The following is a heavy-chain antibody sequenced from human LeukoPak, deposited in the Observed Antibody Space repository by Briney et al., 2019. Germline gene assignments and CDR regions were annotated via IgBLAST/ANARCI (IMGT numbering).Heavy chain of an antibody. J-gene: IGHJ5*02. V-gene: IGHV3-23*01. Sequence: PGGSLRLSCAASGFTLSSYAMSWVRQAPGKGLEWVSAISGSGGSTYNADSVKGRFTISRDNSKNTLYLQMNSLRAEDTAVYYCAKDSGSGSYPNWFDPWGQGTLVTVSS. CDR1: GFTLSSYA. D-gene: IGHD6-19*01. CDR3: AKDSGSGSYPNWFDP. CDR2: ISGSGGST.